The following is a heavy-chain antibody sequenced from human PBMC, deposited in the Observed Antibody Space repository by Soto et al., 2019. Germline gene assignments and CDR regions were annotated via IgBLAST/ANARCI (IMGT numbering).Heavy chain of an antibody. CDR3: ARHSDRGYSRWGYFDY. Sequence: EVQLVESGGGLVKPGGSLRLSCAASGFTFSSYSMNWVRQAPGKGLEWVSSISSSSSYIDYADSVKGRFTISRDNAKNSLYLQMNSLRAEDTAVYYCARHSDRGYSRWGYFDYWGQGTLVTVSS. CDR1: GFTFSSYS. D-gene: IGHD5-18*01. V-gene: IGHV3-21*01. CDR2: ISSSSSYI. J-gene: IGHJ4*02.